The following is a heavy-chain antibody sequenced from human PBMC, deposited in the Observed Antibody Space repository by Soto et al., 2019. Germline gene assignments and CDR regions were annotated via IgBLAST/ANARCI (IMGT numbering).Heavy chain of an antibody. D-gene: IGHD3-3*01. CDR3: AKDDITIFGVVIRGFDY. Sequence: GGSLRLSCAASGFTFSSYAMSWVRQAPGKGLEWVSAISGSGGSTYYADSVKGRFTISRDNSKNTLYLQMNSLRAEDTAVYYCAKDDITIFGVVIRGFDYWGQGTLVTVSS. CDR1: GFTFSSYA. J-gene: IGHJ4*02. CDR2: ISGSGGST. V-gene: IGHV3-23*01.